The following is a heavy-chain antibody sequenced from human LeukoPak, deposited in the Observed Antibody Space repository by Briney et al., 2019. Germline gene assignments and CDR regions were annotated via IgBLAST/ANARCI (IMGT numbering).Heavy chain of an antibody. J-gene: IGHJ4*02. CDR1: GFSFSSYY. CDR2: ISSSDSTI. Sequence: GGSLSLSCAASGFSFSSYYVNWVRQAPGKGRDWVSYISSSDSTIYCADSVKGRFTISRDNAKNSLYLQMNSLRAEDTAVYYCARGDSSSWYLFFDYWGQGTLVTVSS. CDR3: ARGDSSSWYLFFDY. V-gene: IGHV3-48*03. D-gene: IGHD6-13*01.